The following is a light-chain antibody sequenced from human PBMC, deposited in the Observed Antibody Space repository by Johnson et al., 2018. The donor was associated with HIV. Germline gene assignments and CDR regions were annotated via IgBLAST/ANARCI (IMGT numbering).Light chain of an antibody. V-gene: IGLV1-51*01. CDR1: SSNIGYNY. CDR2: DNN. J-gene: IGLJ1*01. Sequence: QPVLTQPPSVSAAPGQKVTISCSGSSSNIGYNYVSWYQQLPGTAPKLLIYDNNKRPSRIPDRFSGSKSGTSATLGITGLQTGDEADYYCGTWDSSLSAYVFATATKVTVL. CDR3: GTWDSSLSAYV.